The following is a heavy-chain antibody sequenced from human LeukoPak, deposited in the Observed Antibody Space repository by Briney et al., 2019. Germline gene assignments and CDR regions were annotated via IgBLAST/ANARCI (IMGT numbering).Heavy chain of an antibody. Sequence: SETLSLTCTVSDDSISDYYRGWIRQPPGKALEWIGYFYNSGRSTYNPSLKSRVTMSVDTSKNQFSLNLSSVTAADTAVYYCARGQFWSGYSIWGQGTLVTVSS. V-gene: IGHV4-59*08. D-gene: IGHD3-3*02. J-gene: IGHJ4*02. CDR2: FYNSGRS. CDR1: DDSISDYY. CDR3: ARGQFWSGYSI.